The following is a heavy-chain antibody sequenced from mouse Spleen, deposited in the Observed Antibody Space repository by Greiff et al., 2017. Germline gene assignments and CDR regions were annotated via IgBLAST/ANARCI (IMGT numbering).Heavy chain of an antibody. V-gene: IGHV1-69*01. CDR3: ARLNYYGDYTPFAY. CDR2: IDPSDSYT. CDR1: GYTFTSYW. D-gene: IGHD2-13*01. J-gene: IGHJ3*01. Sequence: VQLQQPGAELVMPGASVKLSCKASGYTFTSYWMHWVKQRPGQGLEWIGEIDPSDSYTNYNQKFKGKATLTVDKSSSTAYMQLSSLTSEDSAVYYCARLNYYGDYTPFAYWGQGTLVTVSA.